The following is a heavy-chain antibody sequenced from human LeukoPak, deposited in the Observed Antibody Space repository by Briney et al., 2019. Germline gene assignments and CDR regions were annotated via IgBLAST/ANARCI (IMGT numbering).Heavy chain of an antibody. CDR2: MNPNSGHT. J-gene: IGHJ5*02. D-gene: IGHD3-10*01. V-gene: IGHV1-8*01. Sequence: GASVKVSCKASGYTFTSYDNNWVRQATGQGLEWMGWMNPNSGHTGYAQKFQGRVTMTRNTSISTAYMELSSLRSDDTAVYYCARDKVTMVRVNWFDPWGQGTLVTVSS. CDR1: GYTFTSYD. CDR3: ARDKVTMVRVNWFDP.